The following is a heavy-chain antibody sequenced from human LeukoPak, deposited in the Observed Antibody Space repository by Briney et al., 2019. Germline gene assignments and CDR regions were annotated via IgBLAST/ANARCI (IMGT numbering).Heavy chain of an antibody. J-gene: IGHJ6*02. Sequence: SVTLSLTCAVYGGSFTDYYWSWIRHLPGKGLEWIGEIHHRAGANYNPSLWGRVTISADTSKNQFSLHLTSVTAADTATFYCARGPVRDDGLTGISYYFGLDVWGHGTTVTVFS. CDR3: ARGPVRDDGLTGISYYFGLDV. D-gene: IGHD2-21*02. V-gene: IGHV4-34*01. CDR2: IHHRAGA. CDR1: GGSFTDYY.